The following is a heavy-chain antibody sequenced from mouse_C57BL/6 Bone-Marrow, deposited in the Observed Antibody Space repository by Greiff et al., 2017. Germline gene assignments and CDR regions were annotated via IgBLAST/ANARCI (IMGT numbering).Heavy chain of an antibody. CDR2: ISNGGGST. CDR1: GFTFSDYY. Sequence: EVKVVESGGGLVQPGGSLKLSCAASGFTFSDYYMYWVRQTPEKRLEWVAYISNGGGSTYYPDTVKGRFTISRDNAKNTLYLQMSRLKSEDTAMYYCARRIHGAMDYWGQGTSVTVSS. J-gene: IGHJ4*01. CDR3: ARRIHGAMDY. V-gene: IGHV5-12*01.